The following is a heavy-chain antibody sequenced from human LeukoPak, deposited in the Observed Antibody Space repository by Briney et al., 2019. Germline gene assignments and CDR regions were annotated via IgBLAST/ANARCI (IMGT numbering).Heavy chain of an antibody. CDR3: AKEYDGY. D-gene: IGHD2-8*01. V-gene: IGHV3-30*18. CDR1: GFTFISYG. Sequence: GMSLRLSCAASGFTFISYGMHWVRQAPGKGLEWVAVISKDGSDKKYADSVKGRFIISRDNSRNTLYLQMNSLRAEDTAVYYCAKEYDGYWGQGTLVTVPS. J-gene: IGHJ4*02. CDR2: ISKDGSDK.